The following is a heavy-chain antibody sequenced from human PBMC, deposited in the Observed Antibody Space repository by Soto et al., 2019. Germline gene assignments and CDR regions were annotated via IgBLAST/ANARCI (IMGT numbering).Heavy chain of an antibody. CDR1: GFTFSSYS. D-gene: IGHD3-9*01. J-gene: IGHJ4*02. V-gene: IGHV3-21*01. Sequence: EVQLVESGGGLVKPGGSLRLSCAASGFTFSSYSMNWVRQAPGKGLEWVSLISSSGSYIYYADSVMGRFTISRDNAKNSLFLQMNSLRAEDTAVYYCARDSGTYYDFLTGYRGTPDWWGQGTLVTVSS. CDR3: ARDSGTYYDFLTGYRGTPDW. CDR2: ISSSGSYI.